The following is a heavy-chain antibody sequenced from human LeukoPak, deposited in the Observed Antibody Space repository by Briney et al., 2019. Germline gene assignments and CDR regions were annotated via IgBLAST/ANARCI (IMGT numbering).Heavy chain of an antibody. CDR2: IYPADSDT. CDR3: ARLEEAAYSRXXGIDY. J-gene: IGHJ4*02. D-gene: IGHD6-13*01. V-gene: IGHV5-51*01. Sequence: GESLKISCKASGYRFTGYWIGWVRQMPGKGLEWMGIIYPADSDTRYSPSFQGQVTISADKSISTAYLQWSSLKASDTAIYYCARLEEAAYSRXXGIDYWGQGTLVTVSS. CDR1: GYRFTGYW.